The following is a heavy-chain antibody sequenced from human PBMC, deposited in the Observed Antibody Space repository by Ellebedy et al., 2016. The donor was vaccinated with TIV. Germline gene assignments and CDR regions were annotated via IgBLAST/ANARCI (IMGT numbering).Heavy chain of an antibody. CDR1: GFTFTRYD. CDR3: ARGSTRTDPHNFYGMDV. CDR2: LSYDGSKK. D-gene: IGHD3/OR15-3a*01. J-gene: IGHJ6*02. Sequence: PGGSLRLSCAASGFTFTRYDMHWVRQGPDKGLEWVAMLSYDGSKKYFRDSVRGRFTISRDNSRNTLFLNLNSLRGDDTALYCCARGSTRTDPHNFYGMDVWGQGTTVIVSS. V-gene: IGHV3-30-3*01.